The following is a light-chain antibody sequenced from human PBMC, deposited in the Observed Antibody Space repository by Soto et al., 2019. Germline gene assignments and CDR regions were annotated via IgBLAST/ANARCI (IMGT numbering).Light chain of an antibody. CDR1: RSDVGAYNY. V-gene: IGLV2-8*01. Sequence: QSALTQPPSASGSPGQSVTISCTGTRSDVGAYNYVSWYQQHPGKAPKLLIYVVSKRPSGVPDLFSGSKSGNTASLTVSGLQAEDEADYYCNSYGGTNNFGVFGGGTKLTVL. CDR2: VVS. CDR3: NSYGGTNNFGV. J-gene: IGLJ3*02.